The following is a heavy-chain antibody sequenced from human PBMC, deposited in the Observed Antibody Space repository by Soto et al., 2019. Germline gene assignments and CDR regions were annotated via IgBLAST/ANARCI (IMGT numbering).Heavy chain of an antibody. V-gene: IGHV3-30*18. CDR3: AKDHRNGGSRVDY. J-gene: IGHJ4*02. Sequence: QVQLVESGGGVVQPGRSLRLTCAASGFSFRSHGMHWVRQAPGKGLEWVAFISYDGSNNYYAEAVKGRFTVSRDNSNDALYLQMSSLRPEDTAIYFCAKDHRNGGSRVDYWGQGTLVTVSS. CDR1: GFSFRSHG. CDR2: ISYDGSNN. D-gene: IGHD2-15*01.